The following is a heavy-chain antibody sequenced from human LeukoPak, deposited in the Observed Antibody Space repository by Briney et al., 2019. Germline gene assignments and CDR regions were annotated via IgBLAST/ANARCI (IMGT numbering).Heavy chain of an antibody. J-gene: IGHJ6*03. Sequence: GGSLRLSCAPSGFTFSSYDMSWVRQAPGKGLGWVSYITSSGSTIYYADSVKGRFTISRDNAKNSLYLQMNSLRAEDTAVYYCAKVSSGSLVGTHYYYMDVWGKGTTVTISS. V-gene: IGHV3-48*03. CDR3: AKVSSGSLVGTHYYYMDV. D-gene: IGHD3-10*01. CDR1: GFTFSSYD. CDR2: ITSSGSTI.